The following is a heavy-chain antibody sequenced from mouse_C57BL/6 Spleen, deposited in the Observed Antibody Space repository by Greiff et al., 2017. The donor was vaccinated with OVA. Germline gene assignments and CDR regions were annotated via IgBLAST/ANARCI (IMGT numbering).Heavy chain of an antibody. Sequence: QVQLKQPGAELVRPGSSVKLSCKASGYTFTSYWMDWVKQRPGQGLEWIGNIYPSDSETHYNQKFKDKATLTVDKSSSTAYMQLSSLTSEDSAVYYCARWLPHYYAMDYWGQGTSVTVSS. CDR1: GYTFTSYW. CDR2: IYPSDSET. CDR3: ARWLPHYYAMDY. D-gene: IGHD2-2*01. J-gene: IGHJ4*01. V-gene: IGHV1-61*01.